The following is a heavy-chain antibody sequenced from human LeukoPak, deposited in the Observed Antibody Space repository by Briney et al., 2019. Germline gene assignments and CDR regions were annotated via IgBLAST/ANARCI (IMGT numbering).Heavy chain of an antibody. CDR1: GFTFSSYG. CDR3: AKEQDPRTSAQLDY. J-gene: IGHJ4*02. V-gene: IGHV3-30*02. Sequence: GGSLRLSCAASGFTFSSYGMHWVRQAPGKGLEWVAVIWYDGSNKYYIDSVKGRFTISRDNSKNTLNLQMNSLGAEDTGVYYCAKEQDPRTSAQLDYWGQGTLVTVSS. CDR2: IWYDGSNK. D-gene: IGHD2-2*01.